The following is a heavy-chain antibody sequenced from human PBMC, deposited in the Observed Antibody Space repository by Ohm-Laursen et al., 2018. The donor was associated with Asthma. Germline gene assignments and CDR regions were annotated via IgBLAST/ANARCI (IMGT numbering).Heavy chain of an antibody. CDR2: ISYDGSNK. CDR3: AKDEGYGNFDY. CDR1: GFTFSSYG. V-gene: IGHV3-30*18. D-gene: IGHD4-17*01. J-gene: IGHJ4*02. Sequence: SLRLSCAAFGFTFSSYGMHWVRQAPGKGLEWVAVISYDGSNKYYADSVKGRFTISRDNSKNTLYLQMNSLRAEDTAVYYCAKDEGYGNFDYWGQGTLVTVSS.